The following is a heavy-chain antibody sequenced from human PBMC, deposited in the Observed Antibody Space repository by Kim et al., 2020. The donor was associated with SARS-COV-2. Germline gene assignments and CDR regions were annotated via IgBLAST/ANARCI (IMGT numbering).Heavy chain of an antibody. V-gene: IGHV4-31*02. Sequence: YNPSLKSRVTISVDTSKNQFSLKLSSVTAADTAVYYCARGNYYDSSGYNYWGQGTLVTVSS. D-gene: IGHD3-22*01. J-gene: IGHJ4*02. CDR3: ARGNYYDSSGYNY.